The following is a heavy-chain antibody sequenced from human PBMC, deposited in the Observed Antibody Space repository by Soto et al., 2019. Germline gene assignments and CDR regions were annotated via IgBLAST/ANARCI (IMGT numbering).Heavy chain of an antibody. CDR2: IIPIFGTA. CDR3: ASGRGLMGYCSGGSCRYWYFDL. D-gene: IGHD2-15*01. J-gene: IGHJ2*01. Sequence: QVQLVQSGAEVKKPGSSVKVSCKASGGTFSSYAISWVRQAPGQGLEWMGGIIPIFGTANYAQKFQGRVTINADESTSTAYMELSSLRSEDTAVYYCASGRGLMGYCSGGSCRYWYFDLWGRGTLVTVSS. CDR1: GGTFSSYA. V-gene: IGHV1-69*01.